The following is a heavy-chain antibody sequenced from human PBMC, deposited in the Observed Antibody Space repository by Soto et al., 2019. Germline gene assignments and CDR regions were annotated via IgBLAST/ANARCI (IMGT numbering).Heavy chain of an antibody. D-gene: IGHD3-16*01. CDR1: SGSFSGYY. CDR3: ARHGGYYFDY. Sequence: TLSLTCAVYSGSFSGYYWSWIRQPPGKGLEWIGEIYHGLSIVYNPSLKSRVTISGDSSKNQFSLKLSSVTAADTAVYYCARHGGYYFDYWGQGTLVTVSS. J-gene: IGHJ4*02. V-gene: IGHV4-34*01. CDR2: IYHGLSI.